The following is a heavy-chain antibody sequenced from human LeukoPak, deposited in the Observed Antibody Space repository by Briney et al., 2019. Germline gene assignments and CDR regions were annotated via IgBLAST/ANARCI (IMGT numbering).Heavy chain of an antibody. D-gene: IGHD3-10*01. CDR1: GFTFSTYA. Sequence: PGGSLRLSCAASGFTFSTYAMSWVRQPPGKGLEWVSTISRNAGSTYYADYVKGRFTISRDNSKNTLYLQMSSLRAEDTAVYYCAKDRSLECYYGSGTYSYWGQGTLVTVSS. J-gene: IGHJ4*02. V-gene: IGHV3-23*01. CDR2: ISRNAGST. CDR3: AKDRSLECYYGSGTYSY.